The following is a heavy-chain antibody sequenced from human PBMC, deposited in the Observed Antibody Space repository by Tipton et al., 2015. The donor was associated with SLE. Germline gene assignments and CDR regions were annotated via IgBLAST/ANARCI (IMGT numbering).Heavy chain of an antibody. D-gene: IGHD1-7*01. V-gene: IGHV4-39*07. CDR2: INHSGST. CDR1: GGSISSSDYF. Sequence: TLSLTCTVSGGSISSSDYFWGWIRQPPGKGLEWIGEINHSGSTNYNPSLKSRVTISVDTSKNQFSLNLSSVTAADTAVYYCARRPNWNYDYWGQGTLVTVSS. CDR3: ARRPNWNYDY. J-gene: IGHJ4*02.